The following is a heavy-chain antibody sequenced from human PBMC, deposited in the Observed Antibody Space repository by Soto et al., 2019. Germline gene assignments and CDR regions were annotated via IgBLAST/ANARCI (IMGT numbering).Heavy chain of an antibody. CDR2: IVPIYRTA. D-gene: IGHD6-13*01. Sequence: LVKVSCKASGGTFSSYRFNWVRQARGQGLEWLGGIVPIYRTADYAQKFQGRVTITADESTRTVYMELSSLKSQDTALYYCARDSGAKLSSSWGQGTLVTVSS. CDR3: ARDSGAKLSSS. J-gene: IGHJ4*02. V-gene: IGHV1-69*13. CDR1: GGTFSSYR.